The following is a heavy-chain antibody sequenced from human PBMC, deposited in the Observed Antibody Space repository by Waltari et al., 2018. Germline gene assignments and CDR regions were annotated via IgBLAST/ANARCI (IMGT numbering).Heavy chain of an antibody. V-gene: IGHV4-39*07. CDR3: ARGGKRFLQGDEIISISVFDY. D-gene: IGHD3-3*01. CDR1: GGSISSSSYY. J-gene: IGHJ4*02. Sequence: QLQLQESGPGLVKPSETLSLTCTVSGGSISSSSYYWGWIRQPPGKGLEWIGSIYYSGSTYYNPSLKSRVTISVDTSKNQFSLKLSSVTAADTAMYYCARGGKRFLQGDEIISISVFDYWGQGTLVTVSS. CDR2: IYYSGST.